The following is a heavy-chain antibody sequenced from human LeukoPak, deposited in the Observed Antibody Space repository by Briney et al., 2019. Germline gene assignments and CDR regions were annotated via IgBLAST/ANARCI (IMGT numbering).Heavy chain of an antibody. D-gene: IGHD3-10*01. Sequence: GESLKISCKGSGYSFTSNWIGWVRQMPGKGLEWMGIIYPGDSDTRYSPSFQGQVTISADKSISTAYLQWSSLKASDTAMYYCARGIYGSGSYYNVFDWFDPWGQGTLVTVSS. CDR1: GYSFTSNW. CDR3: ARGIYGSGSYYNVFDWFDP. V-gene: IGHV5-51*01. CDR2: IYPGDSDT. J-gene: IGHJ5*02.